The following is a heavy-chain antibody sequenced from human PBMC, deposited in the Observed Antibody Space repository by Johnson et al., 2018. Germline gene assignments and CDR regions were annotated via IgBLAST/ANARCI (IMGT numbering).Heavy chain of an antibody. J-gene: IGHJ3*02. CDR3: AIYGSGDAFDI. D-gene: IGHD3-10*01. Sequence: VQLQESGGGLVQPGGSLRLSCAASGFTFSSSWMHWVRQAPGKGLVWVSRINSDGSSTSYADSVKGRFTIARDTAKNTLYLERNSLRAADTAVYYCAIYGSGDAFDIWGHGTMVTGSS. V-gene: IGHV3-74*01. CDR2: INSDGSST. CDR1: GFTFSSSW.